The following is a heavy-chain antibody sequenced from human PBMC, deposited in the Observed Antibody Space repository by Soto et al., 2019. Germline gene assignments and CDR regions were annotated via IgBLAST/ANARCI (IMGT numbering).Heavy chain of an antibody. D-gene: IGHD3-3*01. CDR2: INPSGGST. CDR3: ARGGDCDFWWGYDSPTPYRMEV. V-gene: IGHV1-46*01. CDR1: GYTFTSYY. Sequence: SVKVSCMASGYTFTSYYMHWVRQAPGQGLEGMGIINPSGGSTSYAQKFRGRVTMTRDTSTSTVYMELSGLRSEDTPVYYCARGGDCDFWWGYDSPTPYRMEVWGQGRKVSV. J-gene: IGHJ6*01.